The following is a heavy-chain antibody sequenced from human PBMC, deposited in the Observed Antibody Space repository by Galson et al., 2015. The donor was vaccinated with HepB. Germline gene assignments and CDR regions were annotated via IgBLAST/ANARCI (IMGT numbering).Heavy chain of an antibody. CDR3: ARNIDPDNWFDP. Sequence: SVKVSCKASGYTFTSYGISWVRQAPGQGLEWMGWISAYKGNTNYAQKLQGRVTMTTDTSTSTAYMELRSLRSDDTAVYYCARNIDPDNWFDPWGQGTLVTVSS. D-gene: IGHD2/OR15-2a*01. J-gene: IGHJ5*02. CDR2: ISAYKGNT. CDR1: GYTFTSYG. V-gene: IGHV1-18*01.